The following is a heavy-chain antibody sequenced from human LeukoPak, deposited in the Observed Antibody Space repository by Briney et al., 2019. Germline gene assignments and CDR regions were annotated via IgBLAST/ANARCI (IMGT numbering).Heavy chain of an antibody. V-gene: IGHV1-2*02. D-gene: IGHD2-15*01. CDR1: GYTFTGYY. CDR2: INPNSGGT. J-gene: IGHJ4*02. CDR3: ARGCSAGSCYLIDY. Sequence: ASVKVSCKTSGYTFTGYYIHWVRQAPGQGLEWMGWINPNSGGTNYSQKFQGRVTMTSDTSTSTVYMELSSLRSEDTAVYYCARGCSAGSCYLIDYWGQGTLVTVSS.